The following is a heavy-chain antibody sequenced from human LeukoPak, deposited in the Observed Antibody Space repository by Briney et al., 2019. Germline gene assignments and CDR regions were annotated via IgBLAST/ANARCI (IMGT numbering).Heavy chain of an antibody. D-gene: IGHD6-19*01. CDR2: INPSGGST. V-gene: IGHV1-46*01. CDR3: ARVRFSSGWYIAFDI. J-gene: IGHJ3*02. CDR1: GFTFTSSA. Sequence: ASVKVSCKASGFTFTSSAVQWVRQAPGQGLEWMGIINPSGGSTTYAQKFQGRVTMTRDTSTTTVYMELSSLRSEDTAVYYCARVRFSSGWYIAFDIWGQGTMVTVSS.